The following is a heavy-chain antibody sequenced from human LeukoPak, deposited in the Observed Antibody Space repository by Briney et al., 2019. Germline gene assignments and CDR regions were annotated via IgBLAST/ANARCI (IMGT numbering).Heavy chain of an antibody. Sequence: GGSLRLSCAASGFTFSSYAMSWVRQAPGKWLEWVSAIRGSGGSTYYADSVRGRFTISRDNSKNTLYLQMNSLRAEDTAVYYCAKSARTGYSSGWSSWGQGTLVTVSS. CDR3: AKSARTGYSSGWSS. D-gene: IGHD6-19*01. J-gene: IGHJ4*02. CDR1: GFTFSSYA. V-gene: IGHV3-23*01. CDR2: IRGSGGST.